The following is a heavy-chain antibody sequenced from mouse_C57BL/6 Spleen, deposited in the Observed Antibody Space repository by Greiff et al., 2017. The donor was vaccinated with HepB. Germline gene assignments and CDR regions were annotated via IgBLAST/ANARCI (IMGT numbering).Heavy chain of an antibody. J-gene: IGHJ1*03. V-gene: IGHV5-9-1*02. CDR3: TRDRDYYGSSYWYCDV. CDR2: ISSGGDYI. Sequence: EVMLVESGEGLVKPGGSLKLSCAASGFTFSSYAMSWVRQTPEKRLEWVAYISSGGDYIYYADTVKGRFTISRDNARNTLYLQMSSLKSEDTAMYYCTRDRDYYGSSYWYCDVWGTGTTVTVSS. D-gene: IGHD1-1*01. CDR1: GFTFSSYA.